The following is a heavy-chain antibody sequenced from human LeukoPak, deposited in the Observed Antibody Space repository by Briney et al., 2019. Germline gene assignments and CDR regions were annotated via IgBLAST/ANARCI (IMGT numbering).Heavy chain of an antibody. D-gene: IGHD3-22*01. CDR2: IHYSGST. J-gene: IGHJ3*01. Sequence: SETLSLTCTVSGGSISSYYWSWLRQPPGKGLEWIGYIHYSGSTNYNPSLKSRVTISVDTSKNQFSLKLSSVTAADTALYYCARGTGAYYYLWGQGTMVTVSS. V-gene: IGHV4-59*01. CDR1: GGSISSYY. CDR3: ARGTGAYYYL.